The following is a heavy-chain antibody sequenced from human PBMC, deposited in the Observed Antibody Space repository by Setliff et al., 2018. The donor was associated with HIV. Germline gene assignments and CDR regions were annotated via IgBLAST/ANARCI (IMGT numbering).Heavy chain of an antibody. CDR1: GGSISSSSYY. D-gene: IGHD6-6*01. V-gene: IGHV4-39*07. CDR3: ARGLRSSTYYYYYYMDV. J-gene: IGHJ6*03. CDR2: LYYSGTT. Sequence: PSETLSLTCTVSGGSISSSSYYWGCIRQPPGKGLEWIGSLYYSGTTYYNPSLKGRLTISVDTSKNQFSLKLSSVTAADTAVYYCARGLRSSTYYYYYYMDVWGKGTTVTVSS.